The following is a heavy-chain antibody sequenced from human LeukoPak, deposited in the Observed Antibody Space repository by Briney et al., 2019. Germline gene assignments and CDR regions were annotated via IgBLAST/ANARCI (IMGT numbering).Heavy chain of an antibody. CDR2: IYHSGSA. Sequence: PSETLSLTCGVSGGSISSNNWWSWVRQPPGQGLEWIGEIYHSGSANYNPSLKSRVTISVDTSKNQFSLKLSSVTAADTAVYYCARAREHGDYLYYYYYYYMDVWGKGTTVTVSS. D-gene: IGHD4-17*01. CDR1: GGSISSNNW. V-gene: IGHV4-4*02. J-gene: IGHJ6*03. CDR3: ARAREHGDYLYYYYYYYMDV.